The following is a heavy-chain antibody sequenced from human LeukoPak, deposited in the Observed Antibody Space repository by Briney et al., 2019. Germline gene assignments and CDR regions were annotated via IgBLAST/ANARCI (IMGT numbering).Heavy chain of an antibody. J-gene: IGHJ5*02. D-gene: IGHD3-3*01. CDR1: GGSISSYY. V-gene: IGHV4-59*01. CDR2: IYYSGST. Sequence: SETLSLTCTVSGGSISSYYWSWIRQPPGKGLEWIGYIYYSGSTNYNPSLKSRVTISVDTSKNQFSLKLSSVTAADTAVYYCARETTYYDFWSGYYVPLSWFDPWGQGTLVTVSS. CDR3: ARETTYYDFWSGYYVPLSWFDP.